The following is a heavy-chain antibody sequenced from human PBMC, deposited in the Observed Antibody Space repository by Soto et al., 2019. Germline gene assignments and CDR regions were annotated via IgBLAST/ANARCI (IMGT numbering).Heavy chain of an antibody. CDR2: IWYDGSNK. CDR3: AIETDSSSWYLSMHY. V-gene: IGHV3-33*01. J-gene: IGHJ4*02. D-gene: IGHD6-13*01. Sequence: QVQLVESGGGVVQPGRSLRLSCAASGFTFSSYGMHWVRQAPGKGLEWVAVIWYDGSNKYYADSVKGRFTISRDNSKNTLYLQMNSLRAEDTAVYYCAIETDSSSWYLSMHYWGQGTLVTVSS. CDR1: GFTFSSYG.